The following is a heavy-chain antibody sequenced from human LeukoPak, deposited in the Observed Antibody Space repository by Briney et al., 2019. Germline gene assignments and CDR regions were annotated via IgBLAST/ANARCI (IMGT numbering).Heavy chain of an antibody. J-gene: IGHJ3*01. Sequence: GGALRLSCAASGFTFQNYGMHWLRQVPGKGLEGVAVIWNDGRNEHYADSVKGRFTISRDNTKNTLYLQMNSLRAEDTAVYYCSKGRTNDYGEPYTFDVWGQGTMVIVSS. CDR3: SKGRTNDYGEPYTFDV. CDR2: IWNDGRNE. V-gene: IGHV3-33*03. CDR1: GFTFQNYG. D-gene: IGHD4/OR15-4a*01.